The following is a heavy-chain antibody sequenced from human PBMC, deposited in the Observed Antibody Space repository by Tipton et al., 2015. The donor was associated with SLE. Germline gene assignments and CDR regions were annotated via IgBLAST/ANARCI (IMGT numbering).Heavy chain of an antibody. J-gene: IGHJ5*02. CDR3: ARDSGDTIFGVGLDP. CDR2: INHSGST. V-gene: IGHV4-30-2*05. CDR1: GGSVSSGSYY. Sequence: TLSLTCTVSGGSVSSGSYYWSWIRQPPGKGLEWIGEINHSGSTNYNPSLKSRVTISVDTSKNQFSLKLSSVTAADTAVYYCARDSGDTIFGVGLDPWGQGTLVTVSS. D-gene: IGHD3-3*01.